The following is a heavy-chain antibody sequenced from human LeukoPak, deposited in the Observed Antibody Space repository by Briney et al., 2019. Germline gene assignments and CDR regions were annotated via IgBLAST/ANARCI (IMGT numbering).Heavy chain of an antibody. Sequence: GGSLRLSCVASGFTFSSYEMNWVRQAPGKGLEWVSYISSSGSTIYYADSVKGRFTISRDNAKNSLYLQMNSLRAEDTAVYYCAGSDTIGYLPREWDYWYFDLWGRGTLVTVSS. CDR3: AGSDTIGYLPREWDYWYFDL. J-gene: IGHJ2*01. D-gene: IGHD3-22*01. V-gene: IGHV3-48*03. CDR2: ISSSGSTI. CDR1: GFTFSSYE.